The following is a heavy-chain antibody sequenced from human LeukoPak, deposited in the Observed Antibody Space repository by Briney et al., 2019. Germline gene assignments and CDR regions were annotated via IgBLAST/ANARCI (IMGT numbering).Heavy chain of an antibody. D-gene: IGHD1-26*01. CDR3: VREREQWEQQQIFDY. CDR1: GFTFRTYR. J-gene: IGHJ4*02. CDR2: IKEDGSER. V-gene: IGHV3-7*01. Sequence: GGSLRPSCAASGFTFRTYRMSWVRQAPGKGLEWVAGIKEDGSERYYVESVKGRFTISRDNAENSLSLQMNRLRVEDTALFYCVREREQWEQQQIFDYWGQGTLVTVSS.